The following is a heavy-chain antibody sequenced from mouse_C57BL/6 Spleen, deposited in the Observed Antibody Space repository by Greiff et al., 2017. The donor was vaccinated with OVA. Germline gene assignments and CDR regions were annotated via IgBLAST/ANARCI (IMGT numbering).Heavy chain of an antibody. D-gene: IGHD1-1*02. J-gene: IGHJ3*01. V-gene: IGHV6-3*01. CDR2: IRLKSDNYAT. CDR1: GFTFSNYW. Sequence: EVKLMESGGGLVQPGGSMKLSCVASGFTFSNYWMNWVRQSPEKGLEWVAQIRLKSDNYATHYAASVKGRFTISRDDSKSSVYLQMNNLRAEDTGSYYCTRWGFAYWGQGTLVTVSA. CDR3: TRWGFAY.